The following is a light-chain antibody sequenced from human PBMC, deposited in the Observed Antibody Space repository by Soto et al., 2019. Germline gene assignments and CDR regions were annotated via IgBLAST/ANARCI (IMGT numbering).Light chain of an antibody. V-gene: IGKV3-20*01. CDR2: GAS. Sequence: EIVLTQSPGTLSLSPGERATLSCRASQSVSSSYLAWYQQKPGQAPRLLIYGASSRATGIPDRFSGSGSGTDFTLTISRLVPEDFAVYYCQQDGGSVTFGGGTKVEIK. CDR3: QQDGGSVT. CDR1: QSVSSSY. J-gene: IGKJ4*01.